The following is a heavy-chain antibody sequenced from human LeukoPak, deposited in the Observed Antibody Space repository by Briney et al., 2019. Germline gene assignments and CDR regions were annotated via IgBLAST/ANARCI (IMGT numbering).Heavy chain of an antibody. D-gene: IGHD6-19*01. CDR1: GFTFDDYA. J-gene: IGHJ5*02. CDR3: AKDGSEYSSGWYRPWFDP. CDR2: ISWNSGSI. Sequence: PGGSLRLSCAASGFTFDDYAMHWVRHAPGKGLEWVSGISWNSGSIGYADSVKGRFTISRDNAKNSLYLQMNSLRAEDTALYYCAKDGSEYSSGWYRPWFDPWGQGTLVTVSS. V-gene: IGHV3-9*01.